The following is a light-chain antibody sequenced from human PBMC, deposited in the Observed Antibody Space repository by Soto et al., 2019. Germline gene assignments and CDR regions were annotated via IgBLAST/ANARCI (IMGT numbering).Light chain of an antibody. Sequence: DIQMTQSPSSLSASVGDRVTITCQASQDISNYLNWYQQKPGKAPKLLIYDASNLETGVPSRFXASGSGTDFTFTISSLQPEDIATYYCQQYDNLPPYTFGQGTKLEIK. V-gene: IGKV1-33*01. CDR3: QQYDNLPPYT. J-gene: IGKJ2*01. CDR2: DAS. CDR1: QDISNY.